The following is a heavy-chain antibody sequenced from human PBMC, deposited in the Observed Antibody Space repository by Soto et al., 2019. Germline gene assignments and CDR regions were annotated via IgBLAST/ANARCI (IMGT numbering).Heavy chain of an antibody. V-gene: IGHV1-69*01. Sequence: QVRLVQSGAEVKKPGSSVKVSCEASGGTFSIDTISWVRQAPGQGLEWMGGSANSAQKFQGRLTVTADESTSTVYLQLSSLTSEDTAVYYCAREGPPDIAWFDPWGQGTLVSVSS. CDR3: AREGPPDIAWFDP. CDR1: GGTFSIDT. D-gene: IGHD2-15*01. J-gene: IGHJ5*02. CDR2: SA.